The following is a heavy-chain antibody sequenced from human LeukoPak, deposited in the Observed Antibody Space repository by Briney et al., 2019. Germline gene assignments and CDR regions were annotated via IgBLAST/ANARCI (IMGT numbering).Heavy chain of an antibody. V-gene: IGHV4-34*01. CDR2: VNHSGYT. D-gene: IGHD4-17*01. J-gene: IGHJ4*02. CDR3: ARMTTGHDF. Sequence: SETLSLTCAVSGTAFSSYYWSWIRQPPGKGLEWIGEVNHSGYTNDNPSLKSRVTISVDTSKNQFSLRLRSVTAADTAVYFCARMTTGHDFWGQGTLVTVSS. CDR1: GTAFSSYY.